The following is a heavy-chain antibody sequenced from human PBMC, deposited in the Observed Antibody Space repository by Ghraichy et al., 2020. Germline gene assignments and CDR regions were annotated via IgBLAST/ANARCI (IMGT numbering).Heavy chain of an antibody. CDR1: GYPFSSYY. D-gene: IGHD6-19*01. CDR3: ARQESSASKNFFDY. Sequence: ASVKVSCKASGYPFSSYYMHWVRQAPGQGLEWMGIINPSGSGTWYAQKFQDRVTMTRDTSTSTVYMELTSLRSEDTAVYYCARQESSASKNFFDYWAQGTLVTVSS. CDR2: INPSGSGT. V-gene: IGHV1-46*01. J-gene: IGHJ4*02.